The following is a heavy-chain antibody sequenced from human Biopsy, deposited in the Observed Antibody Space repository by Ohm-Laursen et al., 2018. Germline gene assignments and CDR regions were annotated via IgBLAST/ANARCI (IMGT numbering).Heavy chain of an antibody. Sequence: SETLSLTCTVYGESFNGYYWSWIRQTPGKGLEWIGEINHSGRTNYNPSLKSRVTISADTSKNQFSLTLTSVTAADTAVYYCARTPGKAVAGRFLDLWGRGTLVTVSS. V-gene: IGHV4-34*01. CDR2: INHSGRT. CDR1: GESFNGYY. CDR3: ARTPGKAVAGRFLDL. D-gene: IGHD6-19*01. J-gene: IGHJ2*01.